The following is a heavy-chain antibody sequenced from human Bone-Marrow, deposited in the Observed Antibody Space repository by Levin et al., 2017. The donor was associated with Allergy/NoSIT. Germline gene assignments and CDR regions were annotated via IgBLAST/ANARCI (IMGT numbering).Heavy chain of an antibody. D-gene: IGHD1-26*01. CDR1: GYTFTSYG. CDR3: ARVLEVGAGGTYYYYYGMDV. J-gene: IGHJ6*02. V-gene: IGHV1-18*01. CDR2: ISAYNGNT. Sequence: ASVKVSCKASGYTFTSYGISWVRQAPGQGLEWMGWISAYNGNTNYAQKLQGRVTMTTDTSTTTAYMELRSLRSDDTAVYYCARVLEVGAGGTYYYYYGMDVWGQGTTVTVSS.